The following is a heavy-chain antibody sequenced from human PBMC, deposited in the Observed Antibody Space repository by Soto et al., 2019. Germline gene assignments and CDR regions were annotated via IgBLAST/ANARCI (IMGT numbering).Heavy chain of an antibody. CDR3: ARLGGSYCGGDCYPNDPEYYFDY. D-gene: IGHD2-21*02. CDR2: IIPIFGTA. CDR1: GGTFSSYA. V-gene: IGHV1-69*13. Sequence: ASVKVSCKASGGTFSSYAISWVRQAPGQGLEWMGGIIPIFGTANYAQKFQGRVTITADESTSTAYMELSSLRSEDTAVYYCARLGGSYCGGDCYPNDPEYYFDYWGQGTLVTVSS. J-gene: IGHJ4*02.